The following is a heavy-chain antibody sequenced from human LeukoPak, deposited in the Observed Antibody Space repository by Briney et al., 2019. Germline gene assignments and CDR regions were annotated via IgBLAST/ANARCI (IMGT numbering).Heavy chain of an antibody. CDR1: GFTFSSYS. CDR3: ARDRITMVRGVYFDY. D-gene: IGHD3-10*01. CDR2: ISSSSSTI. Sequence: GGSLRLSCAASGFTFSSYSMNGVRQAPGKGLEWVSYISSSSSTIYYADSVKGRFTISRDNAKNSLYLQMNSLRAEDTAVYYCARDRITMVRGVYFDYWGQGTLVTVSS. J-gene: IGHJ4*02. V-gene: IGHV3-48*04.